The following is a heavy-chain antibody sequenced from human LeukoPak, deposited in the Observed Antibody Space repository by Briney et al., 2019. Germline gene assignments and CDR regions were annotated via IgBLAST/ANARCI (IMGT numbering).Heavy chain of an antibody. D-gene: IGHD3-10*01. CDR2: LSNTGIAT. Sequence: GGSLRLSCAASGFTLSSYAMSWVRQAPGKGLEWVSTLSNTGIATYYADSVKGRFTISRDNYENTLFLQMNYLRAEDTATYYCAKVPYSDYGAGRPPFMDVWGQGTTVAVSS. CDR1: GFTLSSYA. J-gene: IGHJ6*02. CDR3: AKVPYSDYGAGRPPFMDV. V-gene: IGHV3-23*01.